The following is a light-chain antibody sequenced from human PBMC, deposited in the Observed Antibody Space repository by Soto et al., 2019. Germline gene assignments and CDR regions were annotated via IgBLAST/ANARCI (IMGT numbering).Light chain of an antibody. CDR1: ELGYKY. CDR2: QNE. CDR3: QAWDSSTRE. Sequence: SYELTQPPSVSVSPGQTANISCSGDELGYKYACWYQQKPGQSPVLIIYQNEKRPSGIPERFSASNSGNTATLTISGTQAMDEDDYYCQAWDSSTREFGGGTKLTVL. V-gene: IGLV3-1*01. J-gene: IGLJ2*01.